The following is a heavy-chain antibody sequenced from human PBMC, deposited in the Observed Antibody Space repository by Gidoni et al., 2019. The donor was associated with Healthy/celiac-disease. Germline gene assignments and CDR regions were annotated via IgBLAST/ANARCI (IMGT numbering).Heavy chain of an antibody. J-gene: IGHJ4*02. CDR3: ARHLGTVSKVDY. CDR1: GGSISSYY. V-gene: IGHV4-59*08. CDR2: IYYSGST. D-gene: IGHD4-4*01. Sequence: QVQLQESGPGLVKSSETLSLTCTVSGGSISSYYWSWIRQPPGKGLEWIGYIYYSGSTKYNPSLKSRVTISVDTSKNQFSLKLSSVTAADTAVYYCARHLGTVSKVDYWGQGTLVTVSS.